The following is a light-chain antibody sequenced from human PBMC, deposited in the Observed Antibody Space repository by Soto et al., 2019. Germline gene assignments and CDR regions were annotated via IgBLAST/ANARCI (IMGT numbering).Light chain of an antibody. Sequence: LMTQSPATLSLSPGDRATLSCRASQSVSILLAWYQQKPGQAPRILIHGATTRATGIPDRLSGSGSGTEFNLTISSLQSEDFAVYYCQQYNNWPRTFGQGTKVDIK. J-gene: IGKJ1*01. CDR3: QQYNNWPRT. V-gene: IGKV3-15*01. CDR2: GAT. CDR1: QSVSIL.